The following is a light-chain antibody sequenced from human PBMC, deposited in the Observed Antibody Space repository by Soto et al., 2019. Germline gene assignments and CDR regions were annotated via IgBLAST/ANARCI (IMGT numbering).Light chain of an antibody. Sequence: EIVLTQSPGTLSLSPGDRATLSCRASQTLRSGYLAWYQHKPGQAPRLLIYDVSSSTTGIPDRFSGSGSGTDFTLTISRLEPEDFAVYYCQQYGSSPRAFGQGTKVDI. J-gene: IGKJ1*01. CDR1: QTLRSGY. CDR2: DVS. CDR3: QQYGSSPRA. V-gene: IGKV3-20*01.